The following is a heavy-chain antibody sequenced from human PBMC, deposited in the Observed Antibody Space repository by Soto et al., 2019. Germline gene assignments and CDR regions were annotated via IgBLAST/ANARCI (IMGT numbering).Heavy chain of an antibody. CDR3: ARVPYCSSTSCPLFDY. D-gene: IGHD2-2*01. Sequence: GGSLRLSCAASGFTFSSYWMHWVRQAPGKGLVWVSRINSDGSSTSYADSVKGRFTISRDNAKNTLYLQMNSLRAEDTAVYYCARVPYCSSTSCPLFDYWGQGTLVTVSS. V-gene: IGHV3-74*01. CDR2: INSDGSST. J-gene: IGHJ4*02. CDR1: GFTFSSYW.